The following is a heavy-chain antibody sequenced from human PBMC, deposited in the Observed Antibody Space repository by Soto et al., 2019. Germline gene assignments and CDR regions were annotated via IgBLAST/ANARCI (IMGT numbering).Heavy chain of an antibody. Sequence: QVHLVESEGGVVLPGRSLRLSCADSGFTFSSYAMHWVRQAPGKGLEWVAIISDDGSSKHYADSVNGRFTISRDNSKNTLYLQMNSLRGEDTAVYYCARDLPLYCRGDCNFDFWGQGTLVTVSS. CDR2: ISDDGSSK. V-gene: IGHV3-30*03. D-gene: IGHD2-21*02. CDR3: ARDLPLYCRGDCNFDF. CDR1: GFTFSSYA. J-gene: IGHJ4*02.